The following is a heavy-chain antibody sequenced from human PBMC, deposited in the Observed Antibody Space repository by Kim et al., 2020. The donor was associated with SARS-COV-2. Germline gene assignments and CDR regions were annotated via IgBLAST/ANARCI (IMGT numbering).Heavy chain of an antibody. CDR2: IYYSGST. CDR3: AREGYGDYVGYFDY. Sequence: SETLSLTCTVSGGSISSYYWSWIRQPPGKGLEWIGYIYYSGSTNYNPSLKSRVTISVDTSKNQFSLKLSSVTAADTAVYYCAREGYGDYVGYFDYWGQGTLVTVSS. V-gene: IGHV4-59*01. CDR1: GGSISSYY. D-gene: IGHD4-17*01. J-gene: IGHJ4*02.